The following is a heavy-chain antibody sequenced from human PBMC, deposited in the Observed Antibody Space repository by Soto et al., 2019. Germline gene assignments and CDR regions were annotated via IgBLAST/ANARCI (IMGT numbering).Heavy chain of an antibody. Sequence: QITLKESGPTLVKPTQTLTLTCTFSGFSLTTSGVGVGWIRQPPGKALEWVALIYWDDDKRYSPSLKSRLTNPKATSKNQEVLTMTNVHPVDTAPYHCAHRRSSSSTNYFANWGQGTLVPVPS. D-gene: IGHD2-2*01. CDR3: AHRRSSSSTNYFAN. CDR1: GFSLTTSGVG. V-gene: IGHV2-5*02. J-gene: IGHJ4*01. CDR2: IYWDDDK.